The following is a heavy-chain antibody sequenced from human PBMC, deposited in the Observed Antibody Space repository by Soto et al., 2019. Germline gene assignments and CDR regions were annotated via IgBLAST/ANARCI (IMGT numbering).Heavy chain of an antibody. V-gene: IGHV4-39*01. Sequence: QLQLQESGPGLVKPSETLSLTCTVSGGSISSSSYYWGWIRQPPGKGLEWIGSIYYSGSTYYNPSLKSRVTISVDTSKNQFSLKLSSVTAADTAVYYCARHTSGSYYNGIDYWGQGTLVTVSS. CDR3: ARHTSGSYYNGIDY. CDR1: GGSISSSSYY. CDR2: IYYSGST. J-gene: IGHJ4*02. D-gene: IGHD3-10*01.